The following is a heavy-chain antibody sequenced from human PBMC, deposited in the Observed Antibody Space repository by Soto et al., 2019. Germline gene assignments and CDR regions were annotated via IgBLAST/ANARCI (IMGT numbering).Heavy chain of an antibody. V-gene: IGHV3-30-3*01. D-gene: IGHD6-13*01. CDR1: GFTFSSYA. Sequence: QVQLVESGGGVVQPGRSLRLSCAASGFTFSSYAMHWVRQAPGKGLEWVAVISYDGSNKYYADSVKGRFTISRDNSKNRLYLQMNSLGAEDTAVYYWARAVAAAGTVYYYGMDVWGQGTTVTVSS. J-gene: IGHJ6*02. CDR2: ISYDGSNK. CDR3: ARAVAAAGTVYYYGMDV.